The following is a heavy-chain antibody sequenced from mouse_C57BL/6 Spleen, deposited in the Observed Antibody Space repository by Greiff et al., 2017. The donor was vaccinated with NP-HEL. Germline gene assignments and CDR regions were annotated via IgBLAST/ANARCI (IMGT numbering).Heavy chain of an antibody. CDR3: ASGRSCDY. CDR2: ISDGGSYT. Sequence: EVKLVESGGGLVKPGGSLKLSCAASGFTFSSYAMSWVRQTPEKRLEWVATISDGGSYTYYPDTVKGRFTISRDNAKNNLYLQMSHLKSEDTAMYYCASGRSCDYWGQGTTLTVSS. V-gene: IGHV5-4*03. CDR1: GFTFSSYA. D-gene: IGHD1-1*01. J-gene: IGHJ2*01.